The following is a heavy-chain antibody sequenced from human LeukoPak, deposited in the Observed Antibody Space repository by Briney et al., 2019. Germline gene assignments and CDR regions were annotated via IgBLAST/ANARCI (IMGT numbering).Heavy chain of an antibody. J-gene: IGHJ4*02. CDR1: GFTFSDYW. Sequence: PGGSLRLSCAASGFTFSDYWIHWVRQAPGKGLVWVSRINTDGSITNYADSVKGRFSISRDDAKNTLYLQMSSLRAEDTAVYYCARRIAAAAAPYYFDYWGQGTLVTVSS. CDR2: INTDGSIT. CDR3: ARRIAAAAAPYYFDY. V-gene: IGHV3-74*01. D-gene: IGHD6-13*01.